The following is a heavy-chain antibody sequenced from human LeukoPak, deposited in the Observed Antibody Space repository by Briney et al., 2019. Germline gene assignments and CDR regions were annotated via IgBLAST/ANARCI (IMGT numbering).Heavy chain of an antibody. CDR3: ASGIAVAGIYRAFDI. CDR1: GYTFTSYY. D-gene: IGHD6-19*01. Sequence: GASVKVSCKASGYTFTSYYMHWVRQAPGQGLEWMGIINPSGGSTSYAQKFQGRVTMTRDTSTSTVYMELSSLRSEDTAVYYCASGIAVAGIYRAFDIWAKGQWSPSLQ. CDR2: INPSGGST. J-gene: IGHJ3*02. V-gene: IGHV1-46*01.